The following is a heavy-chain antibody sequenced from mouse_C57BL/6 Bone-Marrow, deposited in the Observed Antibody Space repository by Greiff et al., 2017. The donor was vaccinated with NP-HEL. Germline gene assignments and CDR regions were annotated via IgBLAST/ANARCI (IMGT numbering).Heavy chain of an antibody. CDR1: GYTFTSYW. J-gene: IGHJ3*01. Sequence: QVQLQQPGAELVKPGASVKLSCKASGYTFTSYWMHWVKQRPGQGLEWIGMIHPNSGSTNYNEKFKSKATLTVDKSSSTAYMQLSSLTSEDSAVYYCASPFYYGSTPFAYWGQGTLVTVSA. V-gene: IGHV1-64*01. CDR2: IHPNSGST. CDR3: ASPFYYGSTPFAY. D-gene: IGHD1-1*01.